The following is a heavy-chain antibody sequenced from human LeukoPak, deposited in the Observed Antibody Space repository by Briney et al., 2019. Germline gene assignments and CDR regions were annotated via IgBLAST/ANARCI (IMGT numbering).Heavy chain of an antibody. V-gene: IGHV4-59*12. CDR2: IYYSGST. J-gene: IGHJ6*03. CDR3: ARVASVEMATISYYMDV. D-gene: IGHD5-24*01. Sequence: SETLSPTCTVSGGSISSYYWSWIRQPPGKGLEWIGYIYYSGSTNYNPSLKSRVTISVDTSKNQFSLKLSSVTAADTAVYYCARVASVEMATISYYMDVWGKGTTVTVSS. CDR1: GGSISSYY.